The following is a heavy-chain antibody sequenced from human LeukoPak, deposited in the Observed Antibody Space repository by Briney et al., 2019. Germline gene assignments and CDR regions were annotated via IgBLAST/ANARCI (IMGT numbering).Heavy chain of an antibody. CDR2: INHSGST. CDR3: ARGAGATTGDY. V-gene: IGHV4-34*01. D-gene: IGHD1-26*01. CDR1: GGSFSGYY. Sequence: PSETLSLTCAVYGGSFSGYYWSWIRQPPGKGLEWIGEINHSGSTNYNPSLKSRVTISVDTSKNQFSLKLSSVTAADTAVYYCARGAGATTGDYWGQGTLVTVSS. J-gene: IGHJ4*02.